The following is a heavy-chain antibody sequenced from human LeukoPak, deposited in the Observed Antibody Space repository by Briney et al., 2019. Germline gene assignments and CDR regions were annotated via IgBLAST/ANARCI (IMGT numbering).Heavy chain of an antibody. CDR2: IKQDGSEK. CDR3: AGDDNTLWFGESF. V-gene: IGHV3-7*01. D-gene: IGHD3-10*01. CDR1: GFTFSSYW. J-gene: IGHJ4*02. Sequence: GGSLRLSCAASGFTFSSYWMSWVRQAPGKGLEWVANIKQDGSEKYYVDSVKGRFTISRDNAENSLYLQMNSLRAEDTAVYYCAGDDNTLWFGESFWGQGTLVTVSS.